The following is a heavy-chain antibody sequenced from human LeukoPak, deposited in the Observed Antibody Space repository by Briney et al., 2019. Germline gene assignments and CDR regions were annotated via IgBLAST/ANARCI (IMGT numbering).Heavy chain of an antibody. Sequence: PGGSLRLSCAASGFTFSSYSMNWVRQAPGKGLEWVSSISSSSSYIYYADSVKGRFTISRDIAKNSLYLQMNSLRAEDTAVYYCAREPAYCGGDCYNPYYFDYWGQGTLVTVSS. CDR3: AREPAYCGGDCYNPYYFDY. V-gene: IGHV3-21*01. CDR2: ISSSSSYI. CDR1: GFTFSSYS. D-gene: IGHD2-21*02. J-gene: IGHJ4*02.